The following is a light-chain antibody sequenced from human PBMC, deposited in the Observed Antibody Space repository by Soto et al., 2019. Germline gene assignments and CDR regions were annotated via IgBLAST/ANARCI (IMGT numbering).Light chain of an antibody. V-gene: IGKV3-15*01. CDR1: QSVSSN. CDR2: GAS. CDR3: LQDYNYPLT. Sequence: EIVMTQSPATLSVSPGERATLSCRASQSVSSNVAWYQQIPGQTPRLLIYGASTRATGIPVRFSGSGSGTEFTLTISSLQPEDFATYYCLQDYNYPLTFGGGTKVDIK. J-gene: IGKJ4*01.